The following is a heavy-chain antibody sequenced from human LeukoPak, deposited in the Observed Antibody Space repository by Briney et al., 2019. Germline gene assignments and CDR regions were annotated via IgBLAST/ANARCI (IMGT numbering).Heavy chain of an antibody. CDR2: ISGSGGST. J-gene: IGHJ4*02. CDR1: GFTFSSYA. D-gene: IGHD3-3*01. Sequence: GGSLRLSCAASGFTFSSYAMSWVRQAPGKGLEWVSGISGSGGSTHYADSVKGRFTISRDNSKNTLYLQMNSLRAEDTAVYYCAKGGDFWSGPQFDYWGQGTLVTVSS. CDR3: AKGGDFWSGPQFDY. V-gene: IGHV3-23*01.